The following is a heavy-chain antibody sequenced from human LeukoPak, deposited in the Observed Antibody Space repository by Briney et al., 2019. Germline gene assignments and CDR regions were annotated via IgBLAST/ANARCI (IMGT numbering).Heavy chain of an antibody. J-gene: IGHJ4*02. V-gene: IGHV3-23*01. Sequence: GGSLRLSCAASGFTFSSYAMSWVRQAPGKGLEWVSSISGSGGSTYYADSVKGRFTISRDNSKSTLYLQMNSLRVEDTAVYYCAKAGLVRGGALDSWGQGTLVTVSS. CDR3: AKAGLVRGGALDS. D-gene: IGHD4/OR15-4a*01. CDR2: ISGSGGST. CDR1: GFTFSSYA.